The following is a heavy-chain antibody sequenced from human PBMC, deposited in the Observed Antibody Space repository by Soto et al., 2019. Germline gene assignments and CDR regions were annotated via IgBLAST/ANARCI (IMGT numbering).Heavy chain of an antibody. V-gene: IGHV4-39*01. CDR2: IYYSGST. J-gene: IGHJ4*02. CDR1: GCSISSSSYY. CDR3: ARHDCEYALDY. Sequence: QLQLQESGPGLVKPSETLSLTCTVSGCSISSSSYYWGWIRQPPGKGLEWIGSIYYSGSTYYNPSSKSGVTISVDKSKHQFSPKLSSVNAADTAFYYYARHDCEYALDYWGQGTMVSVSS. D-gene: IGHD2-21*02.